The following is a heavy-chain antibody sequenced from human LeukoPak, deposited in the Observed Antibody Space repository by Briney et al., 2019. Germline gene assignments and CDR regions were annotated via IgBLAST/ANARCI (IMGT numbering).Heavy chain of an antibody. CDR2: IYYSGST. J-gene: IGHJ4*02. D-gene: IGHD6-13*01. Sequence: SETLSLTCTVSGGSISSYYWSWIRQPPGKGLEWIGYIYYSGSTNYNPSLKSRVTISVDTSKNQFSLKLSSVTAADTAVYYCARARYSSSWACNYWGQGTLVTVSS. V-gene: IGHV4-59*01. CDR3: ARARYSSSWACNY. CDR1: GGSISSYY.